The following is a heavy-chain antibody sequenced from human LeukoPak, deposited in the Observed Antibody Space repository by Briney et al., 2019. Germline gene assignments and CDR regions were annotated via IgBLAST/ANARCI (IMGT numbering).Heavy chain of an antibody. CDR3: ARGGYQLLSGWFDP. CDR2: IYYSGST. J-gene: IGHJ5*02. V-gene: IGHV4-59*01. Sequence: SETLSLTCTVSGGSISSYYWSWIRQPPGKGLEWIGYIYYSGSTNHNPSLKSRVTISVDTSKNQFSLKLSSVTAADTAVYYCARGGYQLLSGWFDPWGQGTLVTVSS. CDR1: GGSISSYY. D-gene: IGHD2-2*01.